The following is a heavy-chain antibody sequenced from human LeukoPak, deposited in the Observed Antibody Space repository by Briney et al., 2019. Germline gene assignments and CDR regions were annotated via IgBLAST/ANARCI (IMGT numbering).Heavy chain of an antibody. CDR2: ISWDGGST. D-gene: IGHD3-22*01. V-gene: IGHV3-43D*03. J-gene: IGHJ4*02. CDR1: GFTFDDYA. Sequence: GGSLRLSCAASGFTFDDYAMHWVRQAPGKGLEWVSLISWDGGSTYYADSVKGRFTISRDNSKNSLYLQVNSLRAEDTALYYCAKGVEYYDSSGYYDYWGQGTLVTVSS. CDR3: AKGVEYYDSSGYYDY.